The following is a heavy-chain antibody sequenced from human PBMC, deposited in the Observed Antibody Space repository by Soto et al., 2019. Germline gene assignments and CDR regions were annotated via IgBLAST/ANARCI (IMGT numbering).Heavy chain of an antibody. CDR2: IIPIFGTA. J-gene: IGHJ5*02. Sequence: QVQLVQSGAEVKKPGSSVKVSCKASGGTFSSYAISWVRQAPGQGLEWMGGIIPIFGTANYAQKFQGRVTITADESTSTASMELSSLRSEDTAVYYCARGNRKRVVTTRWFDPWGQGTLVTVSS. V-gene: IGHV1-69*12. CDR1: GGTFSSYA. CDR3: ARGNRKRVVTTRWFDP. D-gene: IGHD2-15*01.